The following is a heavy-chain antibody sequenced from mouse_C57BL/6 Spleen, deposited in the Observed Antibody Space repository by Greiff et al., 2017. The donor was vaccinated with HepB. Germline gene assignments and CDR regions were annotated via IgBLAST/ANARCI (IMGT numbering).Heavy chain of an antibody. CDR2: IDPSDSYT. CDR1: GYTFTSYW. J-gene: IGHJ2*01. Sequence: QVQLQQPGAELVKPGASVKLSCKASGYTFTSYWMQWVNQRPGQGLEWIGEIDPSDSYTNYNQKFKGKATLTVDTSSSTAYMQLSSLTSEDSAVYYCARRRIYYYGSSYYFDCWGQGTTLTVSS. CDR3: ARRRIYYYGSSYYFDC. D-gene: IGHD1-1*01. V-gene: IGHV1-50*01.